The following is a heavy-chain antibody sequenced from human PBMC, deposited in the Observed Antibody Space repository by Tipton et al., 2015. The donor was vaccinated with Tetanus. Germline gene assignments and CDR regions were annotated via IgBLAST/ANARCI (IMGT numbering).Heavy chain of an antibody. J-gene: IGHJ5*02. V-gene: IGHV1-18*01. D-gene: IGHD3/OR15-3a*01. Sequence: QMQLVQSGAEVKKPGASVKVSCKASGYTFTHYGVNWARQAPGQGLEWMGWISPFNENVNYAEKFQGRLTMTTDRSTATVYMDLRGLRSDDTAVYYCARGRGLGPHEYFEHWGQGTLVTVSS. CDR1: GYTFTHYG. CDR2: ISPFNENV. CDR3: ARGRGLGPHEYFEH.